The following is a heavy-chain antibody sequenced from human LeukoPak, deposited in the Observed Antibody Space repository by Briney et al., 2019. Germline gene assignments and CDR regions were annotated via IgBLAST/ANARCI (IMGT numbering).Heavy chain of an antibody. CDR2: ISCNGGSI. J-gene: IGHJ4*02. Sequence: GGSLRLSCAASGFTFDDYAMHWVRQAPGKGLEWGSGISCNGGSIGYADSVKGRFTISRDNAKNSLYLQTNSLRAEDTALYYCAKDNAWELSGSGYDYARSHFDYWGQGTLVTVSS. V-gene: IGHV3-9*01. CDR3: AKDNAWELSGSGYDYARSHFDY. D-gene: IGHD5-12*01. CDR1: GFTFDDYA.